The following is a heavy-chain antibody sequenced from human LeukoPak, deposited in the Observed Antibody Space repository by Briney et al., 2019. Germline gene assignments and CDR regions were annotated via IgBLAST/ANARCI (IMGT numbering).Heavy chain of an antibody. CDR3: AKDIYSYGELDH. J-gene: IGHJ4*02. V-gene: IGHV3-30*02. D-gene: IGHD5-18*01. Sequence: PGGSLRLSCAASGFTLSNYGMHWVRQAPGKGLEWVAFIRYDARNIYYADSVKGRFTISRDNSKKTLYLQMNSLRAEDTAFYYCAKDIYSYGELDHWGQGTLVIVSS. CDR2: IRYDARNI. CDR1: GFTLSNYG.